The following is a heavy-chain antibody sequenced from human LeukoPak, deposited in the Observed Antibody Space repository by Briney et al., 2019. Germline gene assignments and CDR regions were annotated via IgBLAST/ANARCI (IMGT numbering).Heavy chain of an antibody. D-gene: IGHD1/OR15-1a*01. V-gene: IGHV4-59*01. Sequence: PSETLSLTCTVSGGSISSYYWSWIRQPPGKGLEWIGYIYYSGSTNYNPSLKSRVTISVDTSKNQFSLKLSSVTAADTAMYYCARGWEQFAFDYWGRETWAPVPS. CDR1: GGSISSYY. CDR3: ARGWEQFAFDY. CDR2: IYYSGST. J-gene: IGHJ4*02.